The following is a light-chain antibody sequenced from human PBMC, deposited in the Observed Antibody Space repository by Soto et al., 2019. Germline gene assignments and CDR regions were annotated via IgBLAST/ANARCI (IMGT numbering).Light chain of an antibody. CDR1: QSVNRY. V-gene: IGKV3-20*01. CDR3: QPYGSSPPT. CDR2: GAS. J-gene: IGKJ1*01. Sequence: VVLTQSPGPLSLSPGERATLSCRASQSVNRYLAWYQQKPGQGPRLLIYGASSRAAGIPDRFSGSGSGTDFTLTINRLEPEDFELYYCQPYGSSPPTLGQGTKVEIK.